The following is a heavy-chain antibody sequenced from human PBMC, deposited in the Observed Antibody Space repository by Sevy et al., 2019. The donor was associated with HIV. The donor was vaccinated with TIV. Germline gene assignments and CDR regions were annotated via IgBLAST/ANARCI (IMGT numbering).Heavy chain of an antibody. CDR2: ISYDGSRK. V-gene: IGHV3-30-3*01. CDR1: GFTFGSYA. D-gene: IGHD1-20*01. J-gene: IGHJ3*01. CDR3: ARERYRKALNV. Sequence: GGSLRLSCAASGFTFGSYAMHWVRQAPGKGLEWLAFISYDGSRKYYADSVKGRFTISSDNSKNTLFMQVNSLRAEDTALYYCARERYRKALNVWGQGTMVTVSS.